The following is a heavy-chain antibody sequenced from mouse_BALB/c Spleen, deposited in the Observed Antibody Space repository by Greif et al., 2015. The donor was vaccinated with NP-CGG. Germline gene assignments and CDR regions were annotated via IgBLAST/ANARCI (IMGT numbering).Heavy chain of an antibody. Sequence: VQLQQSGSVLVRPGASVKLSCKAPGYAFTSSWMHWAKQRPGQGLEWIGEIHPNSGNTNYNEKFKGKAALTVDTSSSTAYVDLSSLTSEGSAVYYCAKDWYFDYWGQGTTLTVSS. J-gene: IGHJ2*01. CDR1: GYAFTSSW. V-gene: IGHV1S130*01. CDR3: AKDWYFDY. CDR2: IHPNSGNT. D-gene: IGHD4-1*01.